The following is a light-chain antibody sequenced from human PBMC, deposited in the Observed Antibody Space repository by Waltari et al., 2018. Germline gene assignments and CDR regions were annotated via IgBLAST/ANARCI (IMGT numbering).Light chain of an antibody. CDR2: KAS. V-gene: IGKV1-39*01. Sequence: DIQMTQYPYSLSASVGDRVTITCRASENVNNYLNWYQQKPGKAPKLLIYKASTLQSGVPSRFSGSGSGTDYTFTISSLQSEDVATYYCQHNYGTPFTFGPGTKLDIK. CDR3: QHNYGTPFT. CDR1: ENVNNY. J-gene: IGKJ3*01.